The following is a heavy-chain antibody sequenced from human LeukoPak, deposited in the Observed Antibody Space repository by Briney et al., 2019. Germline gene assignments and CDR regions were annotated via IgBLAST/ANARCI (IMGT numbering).Heavy chain of an antibody. J-gene: IGHJ4*02. CDR2: TYYRSKWYN. CDR3: TRDLYCSGASCSFDY. CDR1: GDSVSSNSVA. D-gene: IGHD2-15*01. Sequence: SQTLSLTCAISGDSVSSNSVAWNCIRQSPSRGLEWLGRTYYRSKWYNDYAGSVRSRITITPDTSNNQFSLQLNSVTPEDTAVSYGTRDLYCSGASCSFDYWGQGTLVTVSS. V-gene: IGHV6-1*01.